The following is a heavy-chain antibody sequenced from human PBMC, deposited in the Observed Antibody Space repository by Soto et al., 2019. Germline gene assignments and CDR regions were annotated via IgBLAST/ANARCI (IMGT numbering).Heavy chain of an antibody. D-gene: IGHD3-10*01. Sequence: EVHLLQSGGGLVQPGGSLRLSCAASGFTFSSYAMSWVRQAPGKGLEWVSAISGYDGSTYYADSVRGRFTISRDNSKNTLFLQMKSLRAEDTAIYYCAKDFFRFGGLYFDCWGQGTLVTVSS. J-gene: IGHJ4*02. CDR3: AKDFFRFGGLYFDC. CDR1: GFTFSSYA. CDR2: ISGYDGST. V-gene: IGHV3-23*01.